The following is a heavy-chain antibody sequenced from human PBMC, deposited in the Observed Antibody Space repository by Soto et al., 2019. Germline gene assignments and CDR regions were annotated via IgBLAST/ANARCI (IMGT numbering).Heavy chain of an antibody. V-gene: IGHV1-2*02. J-gene: IGHJ6*02. CDR1: GYSFSDYF. Sequence: ASVKVSCKPSGYSFSDYFIQWVRQAPGQGIEWVAWINPKTAATNYAKKFQGRVSLTWDTSSTTAYMELTRLRPDDTAVYYCARIKWGLNYYNGMDVWG. CDR2: INPKTAAT. CDR3: ARIKWGLNYYNGMDV. D-gene: IGHD1-26*01.